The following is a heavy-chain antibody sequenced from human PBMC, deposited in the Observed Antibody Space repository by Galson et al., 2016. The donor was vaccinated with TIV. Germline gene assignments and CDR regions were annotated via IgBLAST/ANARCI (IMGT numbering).Heavy chain of an antibody. Sequence: SVKVSCKASGYTFTSYGISWVRQAPGQGLEWMGWISTYNGNTNYAQKLQGRVSMTTDTSTSTAYMELRGLRSDDTAVYYCARDRLSGLTAILFDYWGQGTLVTVSS. CDR3: ARDRLSGLTAILFDY. J-gene: IGHJ4*02. D-gene: IGHD2-21*02. V-gene: IGHV1-18*04. CDR2: ISTYNGNT. CDR1: GYTFTSYG.